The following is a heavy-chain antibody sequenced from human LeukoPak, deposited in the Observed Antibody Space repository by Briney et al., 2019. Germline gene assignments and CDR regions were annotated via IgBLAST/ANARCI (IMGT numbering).Heavy chain of an antibody. CDR2: ISYDGSNR. V-gene: IGHV3-30*18. J-gene: IGHJ4*02. CDR1: GFTFSSYG. CDR3: AKDIRRLQLERLGDY. D-gene: IGHD1-1*01. Sequence: GGSLRLSCAASGFTFSSYGMHWVRQAPGKGLEWVAVISYDGSNRYYADSAKGRFTISRDNSKNTLYLQMNSLRAEDTAVYYCAKDIRRLQLERLGDYWGQGTLVTVSS.